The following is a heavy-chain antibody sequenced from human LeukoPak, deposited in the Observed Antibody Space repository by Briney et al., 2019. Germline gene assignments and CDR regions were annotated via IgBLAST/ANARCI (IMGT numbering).Heavy chain of an antibody. D-gene: IGHD2-21*02. J-gene: IGHJ6*03. CDR1: GGSISSFY. CDR2: IFYSGST. CDR3: AREGCGGDCYYYYYYMDV. V-gene: IGHV4-59*01. Sequence: SETLSLTCSVSGGSISSFYWNWIRQPPGKGLEWIGCIFYSGSTNYNPSLKSRVTISVDTSKNQFSLNLSSVTAADTAVYYCAREGCGGDCYYYYYYMDVWGKGTTVTVSS.